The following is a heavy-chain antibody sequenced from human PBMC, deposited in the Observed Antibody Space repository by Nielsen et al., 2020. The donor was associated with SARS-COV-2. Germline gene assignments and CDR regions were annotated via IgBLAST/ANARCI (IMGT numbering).Heavy chain of an antibody. J-gene: IGHJ4*02. CDR3: ASRLYYYDSSGYPLD. CDR1: GGSISSSSYY. Sequence: SETLSLTCTVSGGSISSSSYYWGWIRQPPGKGLEWIGSIYYSGSTYYNPSLKSRVTISVDTSKNQFSLKLSPVTAADTAVYYCASRLYYYDSSGYPLDWGQGTLVTVSS. CDR2: IYYSGST. D-gene: IGHD3-22*01. V-gene: IGHV4-39*01.